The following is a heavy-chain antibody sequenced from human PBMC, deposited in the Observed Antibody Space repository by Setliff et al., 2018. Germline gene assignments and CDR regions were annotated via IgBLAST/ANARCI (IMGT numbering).Heavy chain of an antibody. J-gene: IGHJ3*02. Sequence: PGESLTLSCKGSGYSFTSYWIGWVRQMPGKGLEWVGIIYPGDSDTRYSPSFQGQVTISADKPISTAYLQWSSLKASDTAMYYCARPGYCSSTSCSGAFDIWGQGTMVTVSS. CDR3: ARPGYCSSTSCSGAFDI. CDR2: IYPGDSDT. V-gene: IGHV5-51*01. D-gene: IGHD2-2*01. CDR1: GYSFTSYW.